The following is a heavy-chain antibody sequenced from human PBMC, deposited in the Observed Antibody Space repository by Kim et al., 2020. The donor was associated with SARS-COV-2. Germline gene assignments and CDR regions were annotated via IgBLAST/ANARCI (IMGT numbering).Heavy chain of an antibody. CDR1: GFTFGGYS. D-gene: IGHD3-3*01. CDR3: ADDRAGYYIRFEYYYGM. Sequence: GGSLRLSCVASGFTFGGYSMHWVRQAPGKGLEWVSLIYRGGGTTYYAASVRGRFTISRDTNNTSQYQLKNRLSAETTALYYVADDRAGYYIRFEYYYGM. J-gene: IGHJ6*01. CDR2: IYRGGGTT. V-gene: IGHV3-43D*03.